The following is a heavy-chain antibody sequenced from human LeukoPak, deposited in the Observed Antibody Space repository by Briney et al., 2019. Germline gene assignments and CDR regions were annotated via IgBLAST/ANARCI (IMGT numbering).Heavy chain of an antibody. CDR2: INHSGST. J-gene: IGHJ5*02. CDR3: ARKPYDYVWGSYRQRWFDP. V-gene: IGHV4-34*01. Sequence: PSETLSLTCAVYGGSFGGYYWSWIRQPPGKGLEWIGEINHSGSTNYNPSLKSRVTISVDTSKNQFSLKLSSVTAADTAVYYCARKPYDYVWGSYRQRWFDPWGQGTLVTVSS. CDR1: GGSFGGYY. D-gene: IGHD3-16*02.